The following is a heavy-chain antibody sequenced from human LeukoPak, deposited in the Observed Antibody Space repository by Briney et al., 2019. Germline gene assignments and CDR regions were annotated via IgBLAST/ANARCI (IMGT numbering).Heavy chain of an antibody. CDR2: ISYDGSNK. CDR1: GFIFSSYA. V-gene: IGHV3-30*04. J-gene: IGHJ4*02. D-gene: IGHD1-1*01. Sequence: GGSLRLSCAASGFIFSSYAMHWVRQAPGKGLEWVAVISYDGSNKYYADSVKGRFTISRDNSKNTLYLQMNSLRAEDTAVYYCARDLDWNHDYWGQGTLVTVSS. CDR3: ARDLDWNHDY.